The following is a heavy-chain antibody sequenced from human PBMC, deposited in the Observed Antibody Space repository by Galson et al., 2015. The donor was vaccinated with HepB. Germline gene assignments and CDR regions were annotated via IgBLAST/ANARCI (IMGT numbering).Heavy chain of an antibody. CDR3: ASAARPDSHYYYYYYMDV. J-gene: IGHJ6*03. CDR1: GFTFSSYS. Sequence: SLRLSCAASGFTFSSYSMNWVRQAPGKGLEWVSSISSSSSYIYYADSVKGRFTISRDNAKNSLYLQMNSLRAEDTAVYYCASAARPDSHYYYYYYMDVWGKGTTVTVSS. V-gene: IGHV3-21*01. CDR2: ISSSSSYI. D-gene: IGHD6-6*01.